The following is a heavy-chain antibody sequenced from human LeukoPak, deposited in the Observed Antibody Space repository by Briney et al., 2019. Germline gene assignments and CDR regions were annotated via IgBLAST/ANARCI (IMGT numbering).Heavy chain of an antibody. CDR3: ATNYYDSSGYNVGFGY. D-gene: IGHD3-22*01. Sequence: GASVKVSCKASGYTFTSYDINWVRQATGQGLEWMGWMNPNSGNTGYAQKFQGRVTMTRDTSISTAYMELSRLRSDDTAVYYCATNYYDSSGYNVGFGYWGQGTLVTVSS. V-gene: IGHV1-8*01. J-gene: IGHJ4*02. CDR1: GYTFTSYD. CDR2: MNPNSGNT.